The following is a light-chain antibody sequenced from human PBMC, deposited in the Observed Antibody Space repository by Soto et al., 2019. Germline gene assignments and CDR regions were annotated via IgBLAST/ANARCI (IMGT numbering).Light chain of an antibody. J-gene: IGKJ1*01. CDR1: RSISNY. CDR2: AAS. Sequence: DIQMTQSPSSLSASVGDRVTITCRARRSISNYLNWYQQKSGKVPRLLIYAASSLQPGVPSRFSGTGTGTSFTLTITSLQPEDSATYYCQQSYIVPRFGPGTRVDLK. CDR3: QQSYIVPR. V-gene: IGKV1-39*01.